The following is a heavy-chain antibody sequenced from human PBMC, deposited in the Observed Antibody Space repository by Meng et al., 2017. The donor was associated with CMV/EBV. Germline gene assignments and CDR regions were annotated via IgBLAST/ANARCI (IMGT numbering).Heavy chain of an antibody. CDR2: INTDGSST. D-gene: IGHD2-15*01. V-gene: IGHV3-74*01. Sequence: VSGFTFSSDWMHWVRQAPGKGLVWVSRINTDGSSTDYADSVKGRFTISRDNAKNTLYLQMTSLRAEDTAVYYCARICSGATCAVGNWGQGTLVTVSS. CDR3: ARICSGATCAVGN. CDR1: GFTFSSDW. J-gene: IGHJ4*02.